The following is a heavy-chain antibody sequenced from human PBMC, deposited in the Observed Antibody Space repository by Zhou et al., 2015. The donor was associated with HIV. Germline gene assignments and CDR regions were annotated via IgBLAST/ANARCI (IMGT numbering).Heavy chain of an antibody. J-gene: IGHJ4*02. D-gene: IGHD3-10*01. CDR1: GFTVSSNY. V-gene: IGHV3-53*01. CDR2: IYSGGST. CDR3: ASRFFKVRGALLDY. Sequence: EVQLVESGGGLIQPGGSLRLSCAASGFTVSSNYMSWVRQAPGKGLEWVSVIYSGGSTYYADSVKGRFTISRDNSKNTLYLQMNSLRAEDTAVYYCASRFFKVRGALLDYWGQGTLVTVSS.